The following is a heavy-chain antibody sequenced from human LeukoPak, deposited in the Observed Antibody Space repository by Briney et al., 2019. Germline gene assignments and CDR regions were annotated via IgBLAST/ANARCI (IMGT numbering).Heavy chain of an antibody. J-gene: IGHJ4*02. CDR3: ARTRYNSGGGDY. Sequence: PGGSLRLSCAVSGFTFSDYGMHWVRQAPGKGLGWVAVIWYDGTNKYYADSVEGRFTISRDNSKNTLYLQMNSLRAEDTAVYYCARTRYNSGGGDYWGQGTPVTVSS. CDR1: GFTFSDYG. D-gene: IGHD6-19*01. V-gene: IGHV3-33*01. CDR2: IWYDGTNK.